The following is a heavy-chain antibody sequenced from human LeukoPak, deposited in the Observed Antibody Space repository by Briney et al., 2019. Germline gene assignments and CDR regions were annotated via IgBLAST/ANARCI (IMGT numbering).Heavy chain of an antibody. J-gene: IGHJ4*02. CDR3: ATDDYYGSGSYSFDY. CDR1: GLTFSSYG. CDR2: ISYDGSNK. D-gene: IGHD3-10*01. V-gene: IGHV3-30*03. Sequence: GGSLRLSCAASGLTFSSYGMHWVRQAPGKGLEWVAVISYDGSNKYYADSVKGRFTISRDNSKNTLYLQMNSLRAEDTAVYYCATDDYYGSGSYSFDYWGQGTLVTVSS.